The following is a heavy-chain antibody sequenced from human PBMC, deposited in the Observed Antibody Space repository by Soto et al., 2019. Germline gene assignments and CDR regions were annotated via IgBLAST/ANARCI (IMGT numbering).Heavy chain of an antibody. D-gene: IGHD3-10*01. CDR3: AKGLWDRGVIISYYVDY. J-gene: IGHJ4*02. V-gene: IGHV3-9*01. Sequence: GGSLRLSCAASGFSFDDYAMHWVRQAPGKGLEWVSGINWNNTTIGYADSVKGRFTISRDNAKNSLYLQMNSLRAEDTALYYCAKGLWDRGVIISYYVDYWGQGTLVTVSS. CDR2: INWNNTTI. CDR1: GFSFDDYA.